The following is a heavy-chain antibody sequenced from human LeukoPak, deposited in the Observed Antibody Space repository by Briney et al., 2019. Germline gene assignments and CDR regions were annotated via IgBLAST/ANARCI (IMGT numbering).Heavy chain of an antibody. V-gene: IGHV1-18*01. D-gene: IGHD3-22*01. CDR3: ARAGYYDTNGYSGY. J-gene: IGHJ4*02. CDR1: GYPFTSYG. Sequence: ASVKVSCKASGYPFTSYGISWVRQAPGQGLEWMGWISAYNGNTNYAQKLQGRVTMTTDTSTSTAYMALRSLRSDDTAVYYCARAGYYDTNGYSGYWGQGTLVTVSS. CDR2: ISAYNGNT.